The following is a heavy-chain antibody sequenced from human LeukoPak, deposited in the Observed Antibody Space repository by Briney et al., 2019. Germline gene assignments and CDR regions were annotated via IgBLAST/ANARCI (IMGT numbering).Heavy chain of an antibody. Sequence: ASVKVSCKASGYTFTGYYMHWVRQAPGQGLEWMGWISAYNGNTNYAQKLQGRVTMTTDTSTSTAYMELRSLRSDDTAVYYCARDPQRRLGALYYYYYYYMDVWGKGTTVTVSS. D-gene: IGHD5-24*01. CDR2: ISAYNGNT. V-gene: IGHV1-18*04. CDR3: ARDPQRRLGALYYYYYYYMDV. J-gene: IGHJ6*03. CDR1: GYTFTGYY.